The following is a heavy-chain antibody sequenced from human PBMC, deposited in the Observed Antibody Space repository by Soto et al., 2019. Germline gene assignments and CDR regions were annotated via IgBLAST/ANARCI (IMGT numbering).Heavy chain of an antibody. CDR1: GFTFNNYA. Sequence: PGGSLRLSCAASGFTFNNYAMTWVRQAPGKGLEWVSAISGSGGSTYYADSVKGRFTISRDNSKNTLYLQMNSLRAEDTAVYYCAKHGPLFIAVADFDYWGQGTLVTVSS. V-gene: IGHV3-23*01. CDR3: AKHGPLFIAVADFDY. CDR2: ISGSGGST. D-gene: IGHD6-19*01. J-gene: IGHJ4*02.